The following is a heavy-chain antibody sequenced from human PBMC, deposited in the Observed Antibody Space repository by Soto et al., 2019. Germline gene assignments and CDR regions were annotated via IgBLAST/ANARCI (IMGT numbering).Heavy chain of an antibody. D-gene: IGHD6-6*01. Sequence: GGSLRLSCAASGFTFSSYAMSWVRQAPGKGLEWVSAISGSGGSTYYADSVKGRFTISRDNSKNTLYLQMNSLRAEDTAVYYCARGPARRRFPLDYWGQGTLVTVSS. J-gene: IGHJ4*02. V-gene: IGHV3-23*01. CDR3: ARGPARRRFPLDY. CDR2: ISGSGGST. CDR1: GFTFSSYA.